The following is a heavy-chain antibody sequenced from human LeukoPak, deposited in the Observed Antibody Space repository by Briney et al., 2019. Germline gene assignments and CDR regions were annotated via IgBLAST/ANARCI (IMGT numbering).Heavy chain of an antibody. CDR1: GYTFTSYD. CDR2: MNPNSGNT. V-gene: IGHV1-8*01. CDR3: ARVPPTVTYYFDY. Sequence: ASVKVSCKASGYTFTSYDINWVRQATGQGLEWMGWMNPNSGNTGYAQKFQGRVTMTRNTSISTAYMELSSLRSEDTAVYHCARVPPTVTYYFDYWGQGTLVTVSS. D-gene: IGHD4-17*01. J-gene: IGHJ4*02.